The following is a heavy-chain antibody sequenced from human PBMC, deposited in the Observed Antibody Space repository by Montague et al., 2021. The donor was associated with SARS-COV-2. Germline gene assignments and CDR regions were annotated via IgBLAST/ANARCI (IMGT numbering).Heavy chain of an antibody. D-gene: IGHD1-7*01. V-gene: IGHV4-34*01. Sequence: LVKPTQTLTLTCAVYGGSFSGYYWSWIRQPPGKGLEWIGEINHSGSTNYNPSLKSRVTISVDTSKNQFSLKLSSVTAADTAVYYCARGRTGTTFYYYYYYGMDVWGQGTTVTVSS. J-gene: IGHJ6*02. CDR3: ARGRTGTTFYYYYYYGMDV. CDR2: INHSGST. CDR1: GGSFSGYY.